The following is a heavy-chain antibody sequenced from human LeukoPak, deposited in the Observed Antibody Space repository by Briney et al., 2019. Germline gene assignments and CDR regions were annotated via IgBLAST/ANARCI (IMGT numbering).Heavy chain of an antibody. D-gene: IGHD3-10*01. CDR3: ARGGGSLNY. CDR1: GDSVSSNSAG. CDR2: TYYRSKWYN. V-gene: IGHV6-1*01. Sequence: SQTLSLTCAISGDSVSSNSAGWNWIRQSPSRGLEWLGRTYYRSKWYNDYAVSVKGRITIDPDTSTNQFSLRLNSVTPEDTAVYYCARGGGSLNYWGQGTLVTVSS. J-gene: IGHJ4*02.